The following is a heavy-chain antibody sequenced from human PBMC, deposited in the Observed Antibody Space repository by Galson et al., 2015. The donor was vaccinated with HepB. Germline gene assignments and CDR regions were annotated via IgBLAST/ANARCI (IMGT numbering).Heavy chain of an antibody. CDR3: AHSSSGCSSTSCYSLGWFDP. Sequence: PALVKPTQTLTLTCTFSGFSLSTSGVGVGWIRQPPGKALEWLAPIYWDDDKRYSPSLKSRLTITKDTSKNQVVLTMTNMDPVDTATYYCAHSSSGCSSTSCYSLGWFDPWGQGTLVTVSS. V-gene: IGHV2-5*02. CDR1: GFSLSTSGVG. CDR2: IYWDDDK. D-gene: IGHD2-2*01. J-gene: IGHJ5*02.